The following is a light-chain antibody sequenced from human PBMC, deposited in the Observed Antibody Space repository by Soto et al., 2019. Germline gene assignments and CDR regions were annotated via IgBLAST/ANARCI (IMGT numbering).Light chain of an antibody. Sequence: QSALTQPPSASGSPGQSVTISCTGTSSDVGGYKYVSWYQQHPGKAPKLMIFEVNKRPSGVPDLFSGSKSGNTASLTVSGLQAEDEADYYCSSYAGINNLGVFGPGTKLTVL. J-gene: IGLJ1*01. CDR1: SSDVGGYKY. CDR3: SSYAGINNLGV. CDR2: EVN. V-gene: IGLV2-8*01.